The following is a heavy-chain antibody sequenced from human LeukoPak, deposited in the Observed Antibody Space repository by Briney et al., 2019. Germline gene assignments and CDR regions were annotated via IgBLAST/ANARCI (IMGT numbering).Heavy chain of an antibody. D-gene: IGHD5-24*01. CDR1: GGSFSAYF. J-gene: IGHJ4*02. CDR3: ARWAGGDGYNVHFDY. V-gene: IGHV4-34*01. CDR2: INHSGST. Sequence: PSETLSLTCAVYGGSFSAYFWSWIRQPPGEGLGGVGGINHSGSTNYNPSLKSRVTISVDTSKNQFSLNLSSVTAADTAVYYCARWAGGDGYNVHFDYWGQGTLVTVSS.